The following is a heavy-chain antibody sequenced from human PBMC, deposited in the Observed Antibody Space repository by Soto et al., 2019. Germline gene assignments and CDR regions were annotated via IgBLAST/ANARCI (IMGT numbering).Heavy chain of an antibody. Sequence: PGGSLRLSCAASGFTFSSYGMHWVRQAPGKGLEWVAVISYDGSNKYYADSVKGRFTISRDNSKNTLYLQMNSLRAEDTAVYYCAKDLHDYVWDKDWDIWGQGTMVTVSS. J-gene: IGHJ3*02. D-gene: IGHD3-16*01. V-gene: IGHV3-30*18. CDR2: ISYDGSNK. CDR1: GFTFSSYG. CDR3: AKDLHDYVWDKDWDI.